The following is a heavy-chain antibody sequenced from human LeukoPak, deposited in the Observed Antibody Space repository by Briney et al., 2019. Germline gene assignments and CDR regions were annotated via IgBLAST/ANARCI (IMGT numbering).Heavy chain of an antibody. CDR3: ARATNFYYYYGMDV. D-gene: IGHD1-26*01. CDR1: GYTFTSYY. CDR2: INPSSGAT. V-gene: IGHV1-46*01. J-gene: IGHJ6*01. Sequence: ASVKVSCKTSGYTFTSYYIHWVRQVPGQGLEWMAIINPSSGATNYAQKFQGRVTMTRDTSTSTVYMELSSQRSEDTAVYYCARATNFYYYYGMDVWGQGTTVTVSS.